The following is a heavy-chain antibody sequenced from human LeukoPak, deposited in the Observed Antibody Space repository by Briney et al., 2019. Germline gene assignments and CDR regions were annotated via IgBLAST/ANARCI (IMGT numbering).Heavy chain of an antibody. CDR3: ARTPYSSSDYFDY. CDR1: GGSISSYFW. J-gene: IGHJ4*02. D-gene: IGHD6-6*01. CDR2: IDWDDDK. Sequence: TLSLTCTVSGGSISSYFWSWIRQPPGKALEWLALIDWDDDKYYSTSLKTRLTISKDTSKNQVVLTMTNMDPVDTATYYCARTPYSSSDYFDYWGQGTLVTVSS. V-gene: IGHV2-70*18.